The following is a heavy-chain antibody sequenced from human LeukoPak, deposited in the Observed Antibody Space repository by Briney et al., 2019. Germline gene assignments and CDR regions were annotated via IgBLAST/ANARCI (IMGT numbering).Heavy chain of an antibody. CDR3: ACGYSYGEFDY. Sequence: ASVKVSCKASGYTFTSYDINWVRQATGQGLEWMGWMNPNSGNTSYAQKFQGRVTMTRNTSISTAYMELSSLRSDDTAVYYCACGYSYGEFDYWGQGTLVTVSS. J-gene: IGHJ4*02. V-gene: IGHV1-8*01. CDR2: MNPNSGNT. CDR1: GYTFTSYD. D-gene: IGHD5-18*01.